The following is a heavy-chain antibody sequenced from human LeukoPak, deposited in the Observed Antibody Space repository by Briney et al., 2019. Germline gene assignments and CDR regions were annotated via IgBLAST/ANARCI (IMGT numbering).Heavy chain of an antibody. V-gene: IGHV1-18*01. D-gene: IGHD3-10*01. J-gene: IGHJ4*02. Sequence: ASVTVSFTSSVYTFTIYGISWARQAPGQGLERMGWISAYNGNTNYAQKLQGRVPMTTDTSTSTAYMQLRSLRSDDTAVYYCARVYSKLWFGELLYFDYWGQGTLVTVSS. CDR2: ISAYNGNT. CDR3: ARVYSKLWFGELLYFDY. CDR1: VYTFTIYG.